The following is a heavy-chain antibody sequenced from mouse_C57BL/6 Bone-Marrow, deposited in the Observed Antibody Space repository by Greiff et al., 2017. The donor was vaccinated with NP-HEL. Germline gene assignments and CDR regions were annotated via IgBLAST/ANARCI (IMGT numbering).Heavy chain of an antibody. CDR1: GYTFTSYW. CDR3: ARGALRSYYFDY. CDR2: IHPNSGST. V-gene: IGHV1-64*01. J-gene: IGHJ2*01. Sequence: QVQLKQPGAELVKPGASVKLSCKASGYTFTSYWMHWVKQRPGQGLEWIGMIHPNSGSTNYNEKFKSKATLTVDKSSSTAYMQLSSLTSEDSAVYYCARGALRSYYFDYWGQGTTLTVSS. D-gene: IGHD1-1*01.